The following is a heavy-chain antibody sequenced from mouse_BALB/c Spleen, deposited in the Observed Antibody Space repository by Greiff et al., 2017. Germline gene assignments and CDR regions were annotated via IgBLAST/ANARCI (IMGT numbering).Heavy chain of an antibody. Sequence: DVQLVESGGGLVQPGGSRKLSCAASGFTFSSFGMHWVRQAPEKGLEWVAYISSGSSTIYYADTVKGRFTISRDNPKNTLFLQMTSLRSEDTAMYYCARGDYYGAWYFDVWGAGTTVTVSS. V-gene: IGHV5-17*02. CDR1: GFTFSSFG. CDR2: ISSGSSTI. D-gene: IGHD1-2*01. CDR3: ARGDYYGAWYFDV. J-gene: IGHJ1*01.